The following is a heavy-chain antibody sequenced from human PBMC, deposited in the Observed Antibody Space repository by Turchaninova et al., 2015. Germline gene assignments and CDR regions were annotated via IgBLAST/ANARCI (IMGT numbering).Heavy chain of an antibody. CDR1: GGSFIVSY. D-gene: IGHD3-10*01. Sequence: VQLQXXXAGLXKPSEXLSLTGAGHGGSFIVSYWSWIRQPPGKGLEWIGEINHRGSTNYNPSLKSRVTISVDTSKNQFSLKLSSVTAADTAVYYCARLSFREGDYWGQGTLVTVSS. CDR2: INHRGST. J-gene: IGHJ4*02. CDR3: ARLSFREGDY. V-gene: IGHV4-34*01.